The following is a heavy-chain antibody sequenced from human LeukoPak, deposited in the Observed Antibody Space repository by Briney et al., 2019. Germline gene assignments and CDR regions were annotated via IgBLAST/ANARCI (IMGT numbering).Heavy chain of an antibody. V-gene: IGHV5-51*01. D-gene: IGHD5-18*01. J-gene: IGHJ3*02. CDR3: ARRGTAMAQEAFDI. CDR2: IYPGDSDT. CDR1: GYSLTSYW. Sequence: GASLQISCKGSGYSLTSYWIGWVRQMPGKGLEWMGIIYPGDSDTRYSPSFQGQVTISADKSISTAYLQWSSLKASDTAMYYCARRGTAMAQEAFDIWGLGTMVTVSS.